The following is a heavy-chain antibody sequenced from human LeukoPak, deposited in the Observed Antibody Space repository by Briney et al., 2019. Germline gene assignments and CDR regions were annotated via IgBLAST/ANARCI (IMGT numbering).Heavy chain of an antibody. CDR1: RFTFTIYG. CDR3: AKTLDDILTGYYYYFDY. D-gene: IGHD3-9*01. Sequence: GGSLRLSCAASRFTFTIYGMSWVRQAPGMGLEWVSVISGSGHSTYYADSVKGRFTISRDNSKNTLYLQMNSLRAEDTAVYYCAKTLDDILTGYYYYFDYWGQGTLVTVSS. V-gene: IGHV3-23*01. CDR2: ISGSGHST. J-gene: IGHJ4*02.